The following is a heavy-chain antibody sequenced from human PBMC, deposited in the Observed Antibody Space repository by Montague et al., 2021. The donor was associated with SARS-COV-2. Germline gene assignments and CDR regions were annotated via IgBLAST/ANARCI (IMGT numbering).Heavy chain of an antibody. Sequence: SETLSLTCSVSGGSTSNYYWTWIRQSPGKGLQWIGYIFYTGSTKFNPSLKSRVSMSLDTSKNQFSLKLTSVTAADTAVYYCARHRPESGTISPGVLGLFATVKLSASGMDVWGQGTTVTVSS. D-gene: IGHD3-16*01. V-gene: IGHV4-59*08. CDR3: ARHRPESGTISPGVLGLFATVKLSASGMDV. J-gene: IGHJ6*02. CDR2: IFYTGST. CDR1: GGSTSNYY.